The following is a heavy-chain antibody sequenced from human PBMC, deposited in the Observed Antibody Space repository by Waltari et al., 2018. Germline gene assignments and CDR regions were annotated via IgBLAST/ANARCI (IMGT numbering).Heavy chain of an antibody. CDR3: VRDPRAFYYDSSGYYFDY. CDR1: GVSINKNSHY. J-gene: IGHJ4*02. V-gene: IGHV4-39*07. D-gene: IGHD3-22*01. Sequence: QLQLQESGPGLVQPSETLSLTCSVSGVSINKNSHYWAWIRQPPGKGLEWIGSVYYSGNTHYNPSPKSRVTISLDTSKNQFSLKLTSVTAADTAVYYCVRDPRAFYYDSSGYYFDYWGQGTLVTVSS. CDR2: VYYSGNT.